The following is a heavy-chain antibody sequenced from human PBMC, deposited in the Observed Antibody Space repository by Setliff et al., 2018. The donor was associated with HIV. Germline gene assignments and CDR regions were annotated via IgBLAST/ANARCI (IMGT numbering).Heavy chain of an antibody. J-gene: IGHJ6*03. V-gene: IGHV1-69*10. CDR2: IIPILGVA. D-gene: IGHD3-3*01. CDR3: VRGVQSPPHYSYYYMDV. Sequence: SVKVSCKASGYTFTGYYMHWVRQAPGQGLEWMGWIIPILGVANYAQRFQGKVTITADKSTSTAYMELTSLGFDDTAMYYCVRGVQSPPHYSYYYMDVWGEGTMVTVSS. CDR1: GYTFTGYY.